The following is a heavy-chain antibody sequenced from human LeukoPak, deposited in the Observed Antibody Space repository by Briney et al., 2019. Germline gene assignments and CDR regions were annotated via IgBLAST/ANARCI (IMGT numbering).Heavy chain of an antibody. CDR2: VYGSGYT. Sequence: KASETLSLTCTVSGAPISGWYWSWIRQPPGKGLEWIGYVYGSGYTNYNPSLKSRVTMSIDTSKNHFSLKLTSVTAADTATYCCARETSLAGFASGLGFNYWGQGILVTVSS. D-gene: IGHD6-19*01. J-gene: IGHJ4*02. V-gene: IGHV4-59*01. CDR3: ARETSLAGFASGLGFNY. CDR1: GAPISGWY.